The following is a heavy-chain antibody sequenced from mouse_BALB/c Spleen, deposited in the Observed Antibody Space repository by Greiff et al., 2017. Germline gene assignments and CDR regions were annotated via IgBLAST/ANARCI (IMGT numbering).Heavy chain of an antibody. CDR2: ISSDSSTI. D-gene: IGHD1-2*01. V-gene: IGHV5-17*02. Sequence: EVNLVESGGGLVQPGGSRRLSCAASGFTFRRFGLHWVRQAPEKGLEWVAYISSDSSTIYYADTVKGRVTISSNNHKNTLFLQMTSLRSEDTAMYYCARYYGYVDVMDYWGQGTSVSVSA. CDR1: GFTFRRFG. CDR3: ARYYGYVDVMDY. J-gene: IGHJ4*01.